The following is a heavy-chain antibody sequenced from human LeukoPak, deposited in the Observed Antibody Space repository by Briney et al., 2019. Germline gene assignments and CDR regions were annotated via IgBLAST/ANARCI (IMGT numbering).Heavy chain of an antibody. CDR2: ISSTSSFT. D-gene: IGHD6-13*01. Sequence: PGGSLRLSCAASGFAFSDYYMSWIRQAPGKGLEWLSYISSTSSFTNYADSVKGRFTISRDNAKNSLYLQMNSLRAEDTAVYYCARGTAAGRREFNFDYWGQGTLVTVSS. J-gene: IGHJ4*02. V-gene: IGHV3-11*05. CDR3: ARGTAAGRREFNFDY. CDR1: GFAFSDYY.